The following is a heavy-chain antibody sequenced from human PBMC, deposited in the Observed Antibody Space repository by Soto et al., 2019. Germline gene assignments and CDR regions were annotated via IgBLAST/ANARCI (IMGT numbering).Heavy chain of an antibody. CDR3: AKGVELDV. CDR1: GFSFSSFA. V-gene: IGHV3-23*01. CDR2: IGDSGAST. J-gene: IGHJ6*04. D-gene: IGHD1-26*01. Sequence: EVLLLESGGGLVQPGGSLRLSCEASGFSFSSFAMNWVRQAPGKGLEWVSAIGDSGASTYYADSVKGRFTISRDNSRNPLYLQLNGLRAEDTAVYYCAKGVELDVWGNGTTVTVSS.